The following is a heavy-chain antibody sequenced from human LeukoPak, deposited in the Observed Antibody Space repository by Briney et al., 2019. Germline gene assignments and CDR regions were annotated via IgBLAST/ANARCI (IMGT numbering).Heavy chain of an antibody. CDR3: ARGQRYSTGWYYFDY. D-gene: IGHD6-19*01. CDR2: IYSGGST. V-gene: IGHV3-53*01. CDR1: GFTFSSYS. Sequence: PGGSLRLSCAASGFTFSSYSMNWVRQAPGKGLEWVSVIYSGGSTYYADSVKGRFTISRDNSKNTLWLQMNSLRAEDTAVYYCARGQRYSTGWYYFDYWGQGTLVTVSS. J-gene: IGHJ4*02.